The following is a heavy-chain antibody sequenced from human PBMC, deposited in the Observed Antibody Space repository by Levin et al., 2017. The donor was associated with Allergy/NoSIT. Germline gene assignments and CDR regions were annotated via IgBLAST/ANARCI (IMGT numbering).Heavy chain of an antibody. CDR3: ASGFVPVTRNVGADY. D-gene: IGHD3-10*01. V-gene: IGHV4-30-4*01. J-gene: IGHJ4*02. CDR1: GGSISSGDYY. Sequence: SETLSLTCTVSGGSISSGDYYWSWIRQPPGKGLEWIGYIYYSGSTYYNPSLKSRVTISVDTSKNQFSLKLSSVTAADTAVYYCASGFVPVTRNVGADYWGQGTLVTVSS. CDR2: IYYSGST.